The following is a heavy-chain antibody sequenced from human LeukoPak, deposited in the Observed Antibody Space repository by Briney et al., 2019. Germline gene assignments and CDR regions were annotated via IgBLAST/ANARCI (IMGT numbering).Heavy chain of an antibody. CDR3: ARGYCSGGTCYLVETWLDP. J-gene: IGHJ5*02. D-gene: IGHD2-15*01. CDR1: GYTLTAYY. V-gene: IGHV1-2*06. Sequence: SSVKVSCKASGYTLTAYYIYWVRQAPGQGLECMGRINPNSVVTDSAQSFQGRATMTRDTSIRPAYMQLSRLRSDDTAVYYCARGYCSGGTCYLVETWLDPWGQGTLVTVSS. CDR2: INPNSVVT.